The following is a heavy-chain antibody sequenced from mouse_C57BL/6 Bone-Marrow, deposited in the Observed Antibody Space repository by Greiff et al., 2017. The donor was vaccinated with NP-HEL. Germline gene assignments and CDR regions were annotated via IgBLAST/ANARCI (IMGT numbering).Heavy chain of an antibody. CDR3: ALPAWFAY. J-gene: IGHJ3*01. CDR1: GYTFTSYG. V-gene: IGHV1-81*01. CDR2: IYPRSGNT. Sequence: VHLVESGAELARPGASVKLSCKASGYTFTSYGISWVKQRTGQGLEWIGEIYPRSGNTYYNEKFKGKATLTADKSSSTAYMELRSLTSEDSAVYFCALPAWFAYWGQGTLVTVSA.